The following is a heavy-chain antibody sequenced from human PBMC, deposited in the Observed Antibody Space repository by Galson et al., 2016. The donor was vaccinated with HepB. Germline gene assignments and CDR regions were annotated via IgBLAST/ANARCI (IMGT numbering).Heavy chain of an antibody. D-gene: IGHD6-19*01. CDR1: GFTFGSYA. CDR2: ISGDGGST. Sequence: SLRLSCAASGFTFGSYAMSWVRQAPGKGLEWVSVISGDGGSTYYAGSVQGRFTISRDRSTNTLYLQMNSLRTDDTAVYYCSRFTQEWLDRVYYFDYWGQGTLVTVSS. V-gene: IGHV3-23*01. CDR3: SRFTQEWLDRVYYFDY. J-gene: IGHJ4*02.